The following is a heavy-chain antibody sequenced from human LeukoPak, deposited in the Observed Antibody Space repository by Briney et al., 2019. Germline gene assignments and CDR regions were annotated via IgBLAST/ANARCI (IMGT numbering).Heavy chain of an antibody. J-gene: IGHJ4*02. Sequence: SETLFLTCAVYGGSFSGYYWSWIRQPPGKGLEWIGEINHSGSTNYNPSLKSRVTISVDTSKNQFSLKLSSVTAADTAVYYCASRNYDFWSGYYLGGIDYWGQGTLVTVSS. CDR3: ASRNYDFWSGYYLGGIDY. CDR2: INHSGST. D-gene: IGHD3-3*01. CDR1: GGSFSGYY. V-gene: IGHV4-34*01.